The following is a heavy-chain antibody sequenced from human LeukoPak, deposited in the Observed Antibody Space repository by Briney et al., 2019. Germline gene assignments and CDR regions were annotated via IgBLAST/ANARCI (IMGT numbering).Heavy chain of an antibody. D-gene: IGHD2-2*01. CDR2: IYYTGST. J-gene: IGHJ6*02. Sequence: SETLSLTCTASGFTISSYYWSWIRQPPGKGLEWIGYIYYTGSTNYNPSLKSRVTISLDTSRNQFSLKLSSVTAADTAVYYCARVARDIVVVPAAHGYYYYYGMDVWGQGTTVTVSS. V-gene: IGHV4-59*12. CDR3: ARVARDIVVVPAAHGYYYYYGMDV. CDR1: GFTISSYY.